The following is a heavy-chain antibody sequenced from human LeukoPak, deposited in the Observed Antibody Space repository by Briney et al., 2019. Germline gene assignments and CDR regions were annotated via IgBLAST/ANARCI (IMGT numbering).Heavy chain of an antibody. CDR3: ARGGDSSSYLVD. J-gene: IGHJ4*02. CDR2: IIPIFGTA. CDR1: GGTFSSYA. D-gene: IGHD6-13*01. Sequence: GASVKVSCKASGGTFSSYAISWVRQAPGQGLEWMGGIIPIFGTANYAQKFQGRVTITTDESTSIAYMELSSLRSEDTAVYYCARGGDSSSYLVDWGQGTLVTVSS. V-gene: IGHV1-69*05.